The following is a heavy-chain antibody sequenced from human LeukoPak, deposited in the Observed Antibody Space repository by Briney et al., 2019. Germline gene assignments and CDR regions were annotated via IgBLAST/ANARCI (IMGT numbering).Heavy chain of an antibody. D-gene: IGHD3-3*01. CDR3: ARVLRAEYDFWSGYLVEDYYYGMDV. Sequence: SETLSLTCTVSGGSISSGDYYWSWIRQPPGKGLEWIGYIYYSGSTYYNPSLKSRVTISVDTSKNQFSLKLSSVTAADTAVYYCARVLRAEYDFWSGYLVEDYYYGMDVWGQGTTVTVSS. CDR1: GGSISSGDYY. V-gene: IGHV4-30-4*02. CDR2: IYYSGST. J-gene: IGHJ6*01.